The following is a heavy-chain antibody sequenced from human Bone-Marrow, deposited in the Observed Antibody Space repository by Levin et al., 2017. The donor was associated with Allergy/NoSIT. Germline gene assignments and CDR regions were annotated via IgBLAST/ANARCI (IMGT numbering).Heavy chain of an antibody. D-gene: IGHD1-26*01. CDR2: FDPEDGEI. V-gene: IGHV1-24*01. CDR1: GYTLTELA. J-gene: IGHJ4*02. Sequence: ASVKVSCKVSGYTLTELAMHWVRQAPGKGLEWMGGFDPEDGEIIYAQKFQDRIMLTEDSSTETAYLKLSNLRSEDTAVYYCATLGELLNNYYFDYWGQGTLVTVSS. CDR3: ATLGELLNNYYFDY.